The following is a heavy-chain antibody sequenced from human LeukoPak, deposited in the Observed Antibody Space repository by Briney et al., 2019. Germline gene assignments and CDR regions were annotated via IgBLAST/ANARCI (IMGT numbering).Heavy chain of an antibody. CDR1: GFTFSDFY. D-gene: IGHD5-18*01. CDR2: ISPNGQTI. Sequence: GGSLRLSCAASGFTFSDFYMTWVRQAPGMGLEWVAYISPNGQTIYYAESLQGRFTVSRDNAKNSLFLQMNNLGAEDSAVYYRAKAFTALVFFEYWGQGTLVTVSS. J-gene: IGHJ4*02. V-gene: IGHV3-11*01. CDR3: AKAFTALVFFEY.